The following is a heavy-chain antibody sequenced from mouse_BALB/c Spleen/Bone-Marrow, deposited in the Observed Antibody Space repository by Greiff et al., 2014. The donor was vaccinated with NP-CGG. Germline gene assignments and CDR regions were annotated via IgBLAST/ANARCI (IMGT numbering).Heavy chain of an antibody. CDR2: IDPANGNT. CDR3: ARWKYYAMDY. CDR1: GFNIKDTY. V-gene: IGHV14-3*02. Sequence: EVQLQQSGAELVKPGASVKLSCTASGFNIKDTYMHWVKQRPEQGLEWIGRIDPANGNTKYDPKFQGKATITADTSSNTAYLQLSSLTSEDTAVYCCARWKYYAMDYWGQGTSVTVSS. J-gene: IGHJ4*01.